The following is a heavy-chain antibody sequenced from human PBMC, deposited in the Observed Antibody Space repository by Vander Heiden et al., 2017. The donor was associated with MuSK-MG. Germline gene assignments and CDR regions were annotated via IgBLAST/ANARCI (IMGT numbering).Heavy chain of an antibody. CDR3: ARSRGQLVGRSYWYFDL. Sequence: VKLVQSGAEVKKPGSSVKVSCKASGGTFSSYAISWVRQAPGQGLEWMGGIIPIFGTANYAQKFQGRVTITADESTSTAYMELSSLRSEDTAVYYCARSRGQLVGRSYWYFDLWGRGTLVTVSS. CDR2: IIPIFGTA. CDR1: GGTFSSYA. D-gene: IGHD6-6*01. V-gene: IGHV1-69*01. J-gene: IGHJ2*01.